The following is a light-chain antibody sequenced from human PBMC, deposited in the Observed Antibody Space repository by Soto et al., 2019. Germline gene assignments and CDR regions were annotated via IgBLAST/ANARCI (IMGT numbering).Light chain of an antibody. Sequence: EMVLTQSPGIPSLSPRDRASLSGRASQRVSSSYLAWYQQKPGQAPRLLIYGASSRATGISDRVRGSGSVTDFNLTISRLGHENFEVYFCQQYSSPITFGQGTRLEIK. J-gene: IGKJ5*01. CDR2: GAS. CDR1: QRVSSSY. CDR3: QQYSSPIT. V-gene: IGKV3-20*01.